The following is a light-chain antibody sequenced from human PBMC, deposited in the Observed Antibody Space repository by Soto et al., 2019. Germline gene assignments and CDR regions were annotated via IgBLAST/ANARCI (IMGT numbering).Light chain of an antibody. CDR2: GAS. J-gene: IGKJ4*01. Sequence: DIPMTQSPSSLSASVGDRVTITCRASQSINNYLSWYQQKSGKAPDRLIFGASTLASGVPSRFSGSGSGTNFTLTISGLQPEDFANDFCQQTFSSPLTFVGGTQVHIK. V-gene: IGKV1-39*01. CDR3: QQTFSSPLT. CDR1: QSINNY.